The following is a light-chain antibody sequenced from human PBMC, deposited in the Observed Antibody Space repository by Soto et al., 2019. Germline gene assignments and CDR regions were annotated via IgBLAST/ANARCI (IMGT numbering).Light chain of an antibody. CDR3: SSYTSSSTLVV. J-gene: IGLJ2*01. CDR2: EVS. Sequence: QSALTQPASVSGSPGQSITISGTGTRSDVGGYNYVSWYQHHPGKAPKLMIFEVSNRPSGVSNRFSGSKSGNTASLTISELQAEDEADYSCSSYTSSSTLVVFGGGTKLTVL. V-gene: IGLV2-14*01. CDR1: RSDVGGYNY.